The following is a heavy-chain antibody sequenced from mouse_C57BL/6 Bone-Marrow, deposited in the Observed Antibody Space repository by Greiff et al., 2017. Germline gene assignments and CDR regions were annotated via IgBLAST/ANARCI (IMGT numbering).Heavy chain of an antibody. CDR1: GYTFTSYW. D-gene: IGHD2-1*01. Sequence: QVQLQQPGAELVMPGASVKLSCKASGYTFTSYWMHWVKQRPGQGLEWIGEIDPSDSYTNYNQKFKGKSTLTVDKSSSTAYMQRSSLTSEDSAVYYCARLYGNYLMYYFDYWGQGTTLTVSS. J-gene: IGHJ2*01. CDR2: IDPSDSYT. V-gene: IGHV1-69*01. CDR3: ARLYGNYLMYYFDY.